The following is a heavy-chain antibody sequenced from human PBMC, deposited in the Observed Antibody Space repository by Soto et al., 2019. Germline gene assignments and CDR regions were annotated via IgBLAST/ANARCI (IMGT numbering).Heavy chain of an antibody. D-gene: IGHD6-19*01. CDR2: IHYTGSA. CDR1: CCSIRRSY. V-gene: IGHV4-59*01. J-gene: IGHJ6*02. Sequence: SATLSLTCHVSCCSIRRSYWIWIRQSTGKRPEMIGYIHYTGSAIYNPSLKSLVTLSVDTSKNQISLKLTSVTAADTGVYYCARGGEAVAGFYYTGLHVWGRGTTVT. CDR3: ARGGEAVAGFYYTGLHV.